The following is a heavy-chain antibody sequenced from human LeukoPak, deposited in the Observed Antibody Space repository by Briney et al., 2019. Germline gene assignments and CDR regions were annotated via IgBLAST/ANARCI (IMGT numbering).Heavy chain of an antibody. CDR1: GYXFTGYY. CDR3: ARDLGYYDSTGYPDY. Sequence: ASVKVSCKASGYXFTGYYLHWVRQAPGQGLEWMGWINPNSGGTNYAQKFQGRVTMTRDTSISTAYMELSRLRSDDTAVYYCARDLGYYDSTGYPDYWGQGTLVTVSS. CDR2: INPNSGGT. D-gene: IGHD3-22*01. V-gene: IGHV1-2*02. J-gene: IGHJ4*02.